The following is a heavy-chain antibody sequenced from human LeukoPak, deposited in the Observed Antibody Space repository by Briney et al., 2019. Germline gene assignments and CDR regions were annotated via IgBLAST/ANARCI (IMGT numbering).Heavy chain of an antibody. CDR3: ARDRGIAVAVYFDY. CDR2: ISYDGSNK. Sequence: GRSLRLSCAASGFTFSSYAMHWVRQAPGKGLEWVAVISYDGSNKYYEASVKGRFTISRDNSKNTLYLQMNSLGAEDTAVYYCARDRGIAVAVYFDYWGQGTLVTVSS. J-gene: IGHJ4*02. CDR1: GFTFSSYA. D-gene: IGHD6-19*01. V-gene: IGHV3-30*04.